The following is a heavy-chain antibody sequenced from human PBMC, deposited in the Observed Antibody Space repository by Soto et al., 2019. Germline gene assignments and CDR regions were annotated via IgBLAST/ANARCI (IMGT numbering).Heavy chain of an antibody. CDR1: GGSISSYY. CDR2: IYYSGST. J-gene: IGHJ6*02. Sequence: SETLSLTFTVSGGSISSYYWSWIRQPPGKGLEWIGYIYYSGSTNYNPTLKSRVTISVDTANNQFSLKLSSVTAADTVVYYCARVRMATISRMGPAYGMDVWGQGTTVTVSS. D-gene: IGHD5-12*01. CDR3: ARVRMATISRMGPAYGMDV. V-gene: IGHV4-59*01.